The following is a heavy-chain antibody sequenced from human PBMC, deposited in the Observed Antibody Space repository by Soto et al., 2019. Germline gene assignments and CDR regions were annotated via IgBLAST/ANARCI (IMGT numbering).Heavy chain of an antibody. J-gene: IGHJ4*02. V-gene: IGHV4-30-2*01. D-gene: IGHD4-17*01. Sequence: QLQLQESGSGLVKPSQTLSLTCAVSGGSISSGGYSWSWIRQPPGKGLEWIGYIYHSGSTYYNPSLKSRATISVDRSKNQFALKLSSATAADTAVYYCAAGGGLPRCYWGQGTLVTVSS. CDR3: AAGGGLPRCY. CDR1: GGSISSGGYS. CDR2: IYHSGST.